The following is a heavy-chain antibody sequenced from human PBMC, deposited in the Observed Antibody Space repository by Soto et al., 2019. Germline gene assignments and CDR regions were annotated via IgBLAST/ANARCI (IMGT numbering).Heavy chain of an antibody. CDR2: IYHSWST. CDR1: GGSISSGGYS. Sequence: QLQLQESGSGLVKPSQTLSLTGAVSGGSISSGGYSWSWIRQPPGKGLEWIGYIYHSWSTYYNPSLKSRVTISVDRSKNQFSLKLRSVTDADTAVYYCARVPTPWGQGTLVTVSS. J-gene: IGHJ5*02. CDR3: ARVPTP. V-gene: IGHV4-30-2*01.